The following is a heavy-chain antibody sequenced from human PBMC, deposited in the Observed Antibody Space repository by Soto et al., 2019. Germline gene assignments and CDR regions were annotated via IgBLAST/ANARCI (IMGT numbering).Heavy chain of an antibody. D-gene: IGHD6-13*01. Sequence: ASVKVSCKASGYIFSNYGISWVRQALGQGPEWMGWISGYNGNTKYAQTLQGRVSMTTDTSTSTAYMEVRSLRSDDTAVYYCARGGSSWSAEYYQHWGQGTLVTVSS. V-gene: IGHV1-18*01. CDR3: ARGGSSWSAEYYQH. CDR1: GYIFSNYG. CDR2: ISGYNGNT. J-gene: IGHJ1*01.